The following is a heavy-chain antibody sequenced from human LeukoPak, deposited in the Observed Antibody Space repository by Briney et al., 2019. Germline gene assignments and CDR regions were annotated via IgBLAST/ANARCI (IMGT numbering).Heavy chain of an antibody. CDR1: GGSISSSSYY. Sequence: SETLSLTCTVSGGSISSSSYYWGWIRQPPGKGLEWIGSIYYSGSTYYNPSLKSRVTISVDTSKNQFSLKLSSVTAADTAVYYCARGGGRGVMKYNYWGQGTLVTVSS. CDR2: IYYSGST. D-gene: IGHD3-10*01. V-gene: IGHV4-39*07. J-gene: IGHJ4*02. CDR3: ARGGGRGVMKYNY.